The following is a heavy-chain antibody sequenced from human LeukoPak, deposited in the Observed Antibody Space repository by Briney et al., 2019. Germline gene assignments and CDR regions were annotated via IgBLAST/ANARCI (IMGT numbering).Heavy chain of an antibody. J-gene: IGHJ4*02. V-gene: IGHV3-7*01. D-gene: IGHD4-23*01. CDR3: ARDRRWI. CDR1: GFTFSSYS. Sequence: GGSLRLSCAASGFTFSSYSMNWVRQAPGKGLEWVANIKQDGSEKYYVDSVKGRFTISRDNAKNSLYLQMNSLRAEDTAVYYCARDRRWIWGQGTLVTVSS. CDR2: IKQDGSEK.